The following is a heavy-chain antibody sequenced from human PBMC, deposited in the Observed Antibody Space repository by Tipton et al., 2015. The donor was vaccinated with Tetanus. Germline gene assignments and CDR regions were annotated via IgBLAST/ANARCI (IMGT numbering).Heavy chain of an antibody. J-gene: IGHJ4*02. CDR2: ISGSGGRI. Sequence: SLRLSCAASGMTLSYFAMSWVRQAPGKGLEWVSGISGSGGRIFYADSVKGRFTISRDNAKNTLYLQMNSLRAEDTAVYYCVRGGMMYADYWGQGTLVTVSS. V-gene: IGHV3-23*01. D-gene: IGHD2-8*01. CDR3: VRGGMMYADY. CDR1: GMTLSYFA.